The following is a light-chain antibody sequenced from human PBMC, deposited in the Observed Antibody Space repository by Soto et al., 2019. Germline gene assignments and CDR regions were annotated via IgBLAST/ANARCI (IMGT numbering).Light chain of an antibody. J-gene: IGKJ5*01. V-gene: IGKV3-15*01. CDR3: QQYNKWPIT. CDR1: QDISSD. Sequence: EIVMTQSPATLSVSPGERVTLSCRASQDISSDLGWYQQRPGQTPRVIIYGASTRATGVPARFSGSGSGTEFTFTISSLQSEDFAVYYCQQYNKWPITFGQGTRLEIK. CDR2: GAS.